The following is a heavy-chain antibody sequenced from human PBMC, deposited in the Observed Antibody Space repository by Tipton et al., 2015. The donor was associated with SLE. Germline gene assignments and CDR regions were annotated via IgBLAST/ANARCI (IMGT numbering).Heavy chain of an antibody. CDR2: IYYSGST. CDR3: ARSLPTQLVVDY. CDR1: GGSISSSSYY. V-gene: IGHV4-31*03. J-gene: IGHJ4*02. Sequence: TLSLTCTVSGGSISSSSYYWGWIRQHPGKGLEWIGYIYYSGSTYYNPSLKSRATISVDTSKNQFSLKLSSVTAADTAVYCCARSLPTQLVVDYWGQGTLVTVSS. D-gene: IGHD6-13*01.